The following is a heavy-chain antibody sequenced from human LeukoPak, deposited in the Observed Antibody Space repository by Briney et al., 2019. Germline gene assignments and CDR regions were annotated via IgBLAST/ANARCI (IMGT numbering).Heavy chain of an antibody. J-gene: IGHJ6*03. D-gene: IGHD4-17*01. CDR2: IRYDGSNK. Sequence: GGSLRLSCAASGFTFSSYGMHWVRQAPGKGLEWVAFIRYDGSNKYYADSVKGRFTISRDNSKNTLYLQMNSLRAEDTAVYYCAKGRSEYYYYYMDVWGKGTTVTISS. CDR1: GFTFSSYG. V-gene: IGHV3-30*02. CDR3: AKGRSEYYYYYMDV.